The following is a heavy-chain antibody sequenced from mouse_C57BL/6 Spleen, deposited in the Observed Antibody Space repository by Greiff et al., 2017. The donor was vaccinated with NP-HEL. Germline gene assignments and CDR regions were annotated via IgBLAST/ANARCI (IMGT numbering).Heavy chain of an antibody. J-gene: IGHJ3*01. Sequence: EVKVVESGGGLVQPGGSMKLSCVASGFTFSNYWMNWVRQSPEKGLEWVAQIRLKSDNYATHYAESVKGRFTISRDDSKSSVYLQMNNLRAEDTGVYYCTVTVLAWFAYWGQGTLVTVSA. V-gene: IGHV6-3*01. CDR2: IRLKSDNYAT. CDR3: TVTVLAWFAY. D-gene: IGHD4-1*01. CDR1: GFTFSNYW.